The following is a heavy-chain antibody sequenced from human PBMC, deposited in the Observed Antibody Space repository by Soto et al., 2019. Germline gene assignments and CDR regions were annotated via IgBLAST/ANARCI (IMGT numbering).Heavy chain of an antibody. Sequence: ALVKVSCKASGYTFTSYGISWVRQAPGQGLEWMGWISAYNGNTNYAQKLQGRVTTTTDTSTSTAYMELRSLRSDDTAVYYCARDFPGGAAFDIWGQGTMVTVSS. J-gene: IGHJ3*02. V-gene: IGHV1-18*01. D-gene: IGHD3-10*01. CDR2: ISAYNGNT. CDR1: GYTFTSYG. CDR3: ARDFPGGAAFDI.